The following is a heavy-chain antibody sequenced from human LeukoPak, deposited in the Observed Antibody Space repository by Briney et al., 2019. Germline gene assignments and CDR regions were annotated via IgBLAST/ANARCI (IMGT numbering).Heavy chain of an antibody. J-gene: IGHJ4*02. CDR2: MNPNSGNT. CDR3: ARSTAARRLLWFGELNQYFDY. Sequence: GASVKVSCKASEYTFTSYDINWVRQATGQGLEWMGWMNPNSGNTGYAQKFQGRVTMTRNTSISTAYMELSSLRSEDTAVYYCARSTAARRLLWFGELNQYFDYWGQGTLVTVSS. D-gene: IGHD3-10*01. V-gene: IGHV1-8*01. CDR1: EYTFTSYD.